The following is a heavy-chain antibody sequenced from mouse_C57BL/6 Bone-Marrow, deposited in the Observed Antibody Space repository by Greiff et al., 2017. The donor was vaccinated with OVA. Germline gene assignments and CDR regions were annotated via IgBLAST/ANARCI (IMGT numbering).Heavy chain of an antibody. D-gene: IGHD2-1*01. CDR3: ARIYYVNFSWFAY. Sequence: QVQLKESGPGLVQPSQSLSITCTVSGFALTSYGVNWVRQSPGKGLEWLGVIWSGGSTDYNAAFISRLSISKDNSKNQVFLNMNSQQADDTAIYYCARIYYVNFSWFAYWGQGTLVTVSA. V-gene: IGHV2-2*01. J-gene: IGHJ3*01. CDR1: GFALTSYG. CDR2: IWSGGST.